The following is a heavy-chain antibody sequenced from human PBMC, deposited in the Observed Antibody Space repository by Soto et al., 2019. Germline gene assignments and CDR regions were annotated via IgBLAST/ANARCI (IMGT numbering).Heavy chain of an antibody. V-gene: IGHV3-30*18. D-gene: IGHD1-26*01. J-gene: IGHJ4*02. CDR2: ISDDGSNK. CDR3: GKGEKWEVTGVGAD. Sequence: GGSLRLSCAASGFTFSSYGMHWVRQAPGKGLEWVAVISDDGSNKYYADSVKGRFTISRDNSKNTLYLQMNSLRAEDTAVYYCGKGEKWEVTGVGADWGQGXLVTVSS. CDR1: GFTFSSYG.